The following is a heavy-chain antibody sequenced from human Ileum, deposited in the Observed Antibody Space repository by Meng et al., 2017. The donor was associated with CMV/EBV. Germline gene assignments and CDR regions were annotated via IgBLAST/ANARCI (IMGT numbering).Heavy chain of an antibody. CDR2: IKTKTDDGTI. J-gene: IGHJ5*02. D-gene: IGHD3-3*01. CDR3: TTFYTSSSLWFDP. V-gene: IGHV3-15*01. CDR1: GFSFNAGW. Sequence: SGFSFNAGWMSWVRQAPGKGLEWVARIKTKTDDGTIDYAAPVQGRFTISRDDSQNILYLQMNSLKIEDTAVYYCTTFYTSSSLWFDPWGQGTLVTVSS.